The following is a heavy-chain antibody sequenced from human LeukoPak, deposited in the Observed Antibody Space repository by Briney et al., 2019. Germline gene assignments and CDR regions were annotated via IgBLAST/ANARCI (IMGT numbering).Heavy chain of an antibody. J-gene: IGHJ4*02. CDR3: ARLARGYSYGYVGY. V-gene: IGHV4-39*01. CDR1: GGSISSSSYY. CDR2: IYYSGST. Sequence: PSETLSLTCTVSGGSISSSSYYWGWIRQPPGKGLEWIGSIYYSGSTYYNPSLKSRVTISVDTSKNQFSLKLSSVTAADTAVYYRARLARGYSYGYVGYWGQGTLVTVSS. D-gene: IGHD5-18*01.